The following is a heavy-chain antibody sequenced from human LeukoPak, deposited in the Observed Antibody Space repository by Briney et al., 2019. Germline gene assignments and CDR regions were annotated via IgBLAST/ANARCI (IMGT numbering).Heavy chain of an antibody. CDR3: ARMLRYSARYFDY. CDR2: MNPNSGNT. Sequence: ASVKVSCNPYSDALGKYVNNCGRRVIEKKLEWMGWMNPNSGNTGYAQKFQGRVTMTRNTSISTAYMELSSLRSEDTAVYYCARMLRYSARYFDYWGQGTLVTVSS. J-gene: IGHJ4*02. V-gene: IGHV1-8*01. D-gene: IGHD3-9*01. CDR1: SDALGKYV.